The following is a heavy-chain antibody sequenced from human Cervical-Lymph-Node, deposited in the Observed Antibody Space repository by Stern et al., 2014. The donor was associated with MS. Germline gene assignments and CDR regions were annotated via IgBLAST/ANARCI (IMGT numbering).Heavy chain of an antibody. V-gene: IGHV3-15*01. J-gene: IGHJ4*02. Sequence: EVQLVESGGGLVKPGGSLRLSCAGSGFTFSNAWMTWVRQAPGKGLEWVGRIKGETEGGTADYAATVKDRFTISRDDSKNTSYLQMNSLKAEDTALYYCSTEYYYDSTGHYYADFWGQGILVTVSS. CDR3: STEYYYDSTGHYYADF. CDR2: IKGETEGGTA. D-gene: IGHD3-22*01. CDR1: GFTFSNAW.